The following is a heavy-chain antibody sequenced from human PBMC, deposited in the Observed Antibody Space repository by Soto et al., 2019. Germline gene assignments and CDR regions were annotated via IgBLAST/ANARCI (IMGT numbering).Heavy chain of an antibody. D-gene: IGHD3-22*01. V-gene: IGHV3-23*01. J-gene: IGHJ1*01. CDR1: GFTYSSYS. CDR2: ITGSAGSS. Sequence: GGSLRLSCAASGFTYSSYSMTWVRQAPGKGLEWVSSITGSAGSSYYAKSVKGRFTISRDNPKKTVYLQMSSLRAEDTAVYYCVKGSHYFDSSGFYGSGYFQHWGQGTLVTVSS. CDR3: VKGSHYFDSSGFYGSGYFQH.